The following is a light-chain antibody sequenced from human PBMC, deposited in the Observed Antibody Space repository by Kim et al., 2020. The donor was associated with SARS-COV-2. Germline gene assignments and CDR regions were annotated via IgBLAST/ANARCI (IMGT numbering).Light chain of an antibody. Sequence: NFMLTQPHSVSESPGKTVTISCTRSSGSIASNYVQWYQQRPGSSPTTVIYENNQRPSGVPDRFSGSIDSSSNSASLTISGLKTGDEADYYCQSYDISNQVFGGGTQLTVL. V-gene: IGLV6-57*01. CDR1: SGSIASNY. J-gene: IGLJ3*02. CDR3: QSYDISNQV. CDR2: ENN.